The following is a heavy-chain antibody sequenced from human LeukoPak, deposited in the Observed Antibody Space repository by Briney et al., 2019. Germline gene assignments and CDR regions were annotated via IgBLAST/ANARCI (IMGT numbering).Heavy chain of an antibody. J-gene: IGHJ4*02. D-gene: IGHD6-19*01. CDR1: GFTFSSYW. CDR2: IKQDGSEK. Sequence: GGSLRLSCAASGFTFSSYWMSWVRQAPGKGLERVANIKQDGSEKDYVDSVKGRFTISRDNAKNSLYLQMNSLRAEDTAVYYCARMDIAVAGIFDYWGQGTLVTVSS. V-gene: IGHV3-7*01. CDR3: ARMDIAVAGIFDY.